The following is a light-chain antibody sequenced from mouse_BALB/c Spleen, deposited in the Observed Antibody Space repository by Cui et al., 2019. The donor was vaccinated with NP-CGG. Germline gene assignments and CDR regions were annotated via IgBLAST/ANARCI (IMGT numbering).Light chain of an antibody. CDR2: GTN. CDR3: ALWYSNHWV. V-gene: IGLV1*01. J-gene: IGLJ1*01. Sequence: QAVVPQEPALTTSPGETVTLTCRSSTGAVTTSNYANWVQEKPDHLFTGLIGGTNNRPPGVPARFSGSLIGDKAALIITGAQTEDEAIYFCALWYSNHWVFGGGTKLTVL. CDR1: TGAVTTSNY.